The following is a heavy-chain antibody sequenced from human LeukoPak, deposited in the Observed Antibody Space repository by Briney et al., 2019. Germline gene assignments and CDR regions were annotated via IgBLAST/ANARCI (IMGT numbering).Heavy chain of an antibody. CDR2: IMPLFGTA. J-gene: IGHJ4*02. CDR1: GGTFNNSA. CDR3: AREVRDVDY. V-gene: IGHV1-69*05. Sequence: GASVKVSCKTSGGTFNNSAISWVRQAPGQGLEWLGGIMPLFGTAGYAQKFQGRVTITKDESTRTVYLELTSLTSDDTAVYYCAREVRDVDYWGQGTLVTVSS. D-gene: IGHD5-24*01.